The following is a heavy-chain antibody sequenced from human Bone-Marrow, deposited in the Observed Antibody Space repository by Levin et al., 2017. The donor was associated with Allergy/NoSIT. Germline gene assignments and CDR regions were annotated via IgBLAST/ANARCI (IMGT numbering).Heavy chain of an antibody. CDR2: IRSEAYGGST. D-gene: IGHD4-17*01. J-gene: IGHJ4*02. V-gene: IGHV3-49*04. Sequence: PGGSLRLSCSTSGANLSDFAMGWVRQAPGKGLEWIGFIRSEAYGGSTEYAASVKGGFLISRDDSKSIAYLQMYSLKSEDTAVYYCTRYLYGDLPWWIDSWGQGTLVNVSS. CDR3: TRYLYGDLPWWIDS. CDR1: GANLSDFA.